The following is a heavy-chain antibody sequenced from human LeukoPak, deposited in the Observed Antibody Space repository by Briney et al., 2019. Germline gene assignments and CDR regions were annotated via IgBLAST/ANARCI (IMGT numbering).Heavy chain of an antibody. J-gene: IGHJ4*02. CDR2: INHSGST. CDR3: ARRLVGAPFDY. Sequence: PSETLSLTCAVYGGSFSGYYWSWIRQPPGKGLEWIGEINHSGSTNYNPSLKSRVTISVDTSKNQFSLKLSSVTAADTAVYYCARRLVGAPFDYWGQGTLVTVSS. D-gene: IGHD3-16*01. CDR1: GGSFSGYY. V-gene: IGHV4-34*01.